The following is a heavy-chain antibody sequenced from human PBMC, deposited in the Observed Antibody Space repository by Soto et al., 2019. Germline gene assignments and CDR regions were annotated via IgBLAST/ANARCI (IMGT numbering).Heavy chain of an antibody. J-gene: IGHJ6*02. CDR1: GFTFDDYA. V-gene: IGHV3-9*01. CDR3: AREGITMVRGAVYYYYGMDV. Sequence: GGSLRLSCAASGFTFDDYAMHWVRQAPGKGLEWVSGISWNSGSIGYADSVKGRFTISRDNAKNSLYLQMNSLRAEDTAVYYCAREGITMVRGAVYYYYGMDVWGQGTTVTVSS. D-gene: IGHD3-10*01. CDR2: ISWNSGSI.